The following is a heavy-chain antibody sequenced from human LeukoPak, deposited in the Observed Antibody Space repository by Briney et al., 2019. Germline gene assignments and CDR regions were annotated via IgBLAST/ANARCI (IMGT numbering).Heavy chain of an antibody. CDR1: SGSITSYN. D-gene: IGHD3-10*01. V-gene: IGHV4-4*07. CDR3: ATGGSYLVY. Sequence: KPSVTLSLNCSVSSGSITSYNWRWMRQPAGKGLEGIGRIYATGSTNYNPSLKSRVTISVDKSKNQFSLKLSSVTAADTAVYYCATGGSYLVYWGQGTLVTVSS. J-gene: IGHJ4*02. CDR2: IYATGST.